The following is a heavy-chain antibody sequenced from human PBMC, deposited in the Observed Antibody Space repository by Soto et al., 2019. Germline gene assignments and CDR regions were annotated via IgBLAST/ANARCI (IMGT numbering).Heavy chain of an antibody. Sequence: SVKVSCKASGGTFSSYAISWVRQAPGQGLEWMGGIIPIFGTANYAQKFQGRVTITADKSTSTAYMELSSLRSEDTAVYYCAKGGAGYCSSTSCHRGYYYYGMDVWGQGTTVTVSS. J-gene: IGHJ6*02. CDR3: AKGGAGYCSSTSCHRGYYYYGMDV. CDR2: IIPIFGTA. V-gene: IGHV1-69*06. D-gene: IGHD2-2*01. CDR1: GGTFSSYA.